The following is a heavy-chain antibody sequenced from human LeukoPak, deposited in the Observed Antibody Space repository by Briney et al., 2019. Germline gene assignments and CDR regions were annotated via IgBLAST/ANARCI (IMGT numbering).Heavy chain of an antibody. V-gene: IGHV1-69*06. D-gene: IGHD3-10*01. Sequence: SVKVSCKASGYTFTSYGINWVRQAPGQGLEWMGGIIPIFGTANYAQKFQGRVTITADKSTSTAYMELSSLRSEDTAVYYCARSYGSGSYYRLNWFDPWGQGTLVTVSS. CDR2: IIPIFGTA. J-gene: IGHJ5*02. CDR3: ARSYGSGSYYRLNWFDP. CDR1: GYTFTSYG.